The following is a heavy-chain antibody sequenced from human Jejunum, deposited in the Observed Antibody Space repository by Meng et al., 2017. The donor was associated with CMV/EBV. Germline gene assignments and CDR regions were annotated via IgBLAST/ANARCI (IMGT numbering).Heavy chain of an antibody. Sequence: KASGYSFTDYYVHWVRQAPGQGFEWMGWINTNSGSTNHVQKIQGRVTMTRDTSIDTVFMELSGLKSDDTAVYYCVRALGGFDAFDIWGQGTVVTVSS. CDR3: VRALGGFDAFDI. CDR1: GYSFTDYY. CDR2: INTNSGST. J-gene: IGHJ3*02. V-gene: IGHV1-2*02. D-gene: IGHD1-26*01.